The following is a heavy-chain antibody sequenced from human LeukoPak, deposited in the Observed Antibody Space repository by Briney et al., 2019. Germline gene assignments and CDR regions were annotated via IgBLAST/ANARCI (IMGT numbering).Heavy chain of an antibody. CDR3: ATPLDYYDSSGYHQGGD. V-gene: IGHV3-23*01. CDR1: GFTFGSYA. Sequence: GGSLRLSCTASGFTFGSYAMTWVRRAPGKGLEWVSSIVGSGGNTYYADSVKGRFTISRDNSKSTLSLQMNSLRAEDTAVYYCATPLDYYDSSGYHQGGDWGQGTLVTVSS. D-gene: IGHD3-22*01. CDR2: IVGSGGNT. J-gene: IGHJ4*02.